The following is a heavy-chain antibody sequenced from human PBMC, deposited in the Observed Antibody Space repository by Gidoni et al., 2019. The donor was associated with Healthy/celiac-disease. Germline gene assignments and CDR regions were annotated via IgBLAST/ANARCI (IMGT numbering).Heavy chain of an antibody. CDR2: IDTRGST. CDR1: GCSLSSGSYY. Sequence: QVQLQESCPGLVKPSQTLSITCPVPGCSLSSGSYYWSSIRQPAGKGLEWNGRIDTRGSTTYNPSLKSRVTISVDTSKNQFSMKLSSVTAADTAVYYCERTTDYGDYDWYFDLWGRGTLVTVSS. CDR3: ERTTDYGDYDWYFDL. J-gene: IGHJ2*01. D-gene: IGHD4-17*01. V-gene: IGHV4-61*02.